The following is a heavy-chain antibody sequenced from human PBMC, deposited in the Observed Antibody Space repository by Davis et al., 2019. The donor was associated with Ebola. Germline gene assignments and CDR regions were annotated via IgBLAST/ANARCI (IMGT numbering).Heavy chain of an antibody. CDR3: ARDPGYSYGYIINWFDP. V-gene: IGHV3-74*01. CDR2: INRDGSST. CDR1: GFTFSTYW. D-gene: IGHD5-18*01. J-gene: IGHJ5*02. Sequence: HTGGSLRLSCAASGFTFSTYWMHWVRQAPGKGLVWVSRINRDGSSTIYADSVKGRFTISRDNAKNTLYLQMNSLTAEDTDVYYCARDPGYSYGYIINWFDPWGQGTLVTVSS.